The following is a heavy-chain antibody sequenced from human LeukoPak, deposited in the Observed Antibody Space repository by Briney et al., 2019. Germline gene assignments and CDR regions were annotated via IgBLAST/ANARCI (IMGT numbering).Heavy chain of an antibody. D-gene: IGHD6-13*01. CDR1: GFTFSSYA. Sequence: PGGSLRLSCAASGFTFSSYAMSWVRQAPGKGLEWVSAISGSGGSTYYADSVKGRFTISRDNSKNTLYLQMNSLRAEDTAVYYCAKATAAAGYYSYGMDVWGQGTTVTVSS. CDR2: ISGSGGST. J-gene: IGHJ6*02. CDR3: AKATAAAGYYSYGMDV. V-gene: IGHV3-23*01.